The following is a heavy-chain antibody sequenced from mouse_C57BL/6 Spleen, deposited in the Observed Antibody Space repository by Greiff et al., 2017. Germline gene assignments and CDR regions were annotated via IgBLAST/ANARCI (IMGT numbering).Heavy chain of an antibody. CDR1: GYSITSGYY. V-gene: IGHV3-6*01. CDR3: ARKGDGYFPVAY. J-gene: IGHJ3*01. CDR2: ISYDGSN. D-gene: IGHD2-3*01. Sequence: DVKLVESGPGLVKPSQSLSLTCSVTGYSITSGYYWNWIRQFPGNKLEWMGYISYDGSNNYNPSLKNRISITRDTSKNQFFLKLNSVTTEDTATYYCARKGDGYFPVAYWGQGTLVTVSA.